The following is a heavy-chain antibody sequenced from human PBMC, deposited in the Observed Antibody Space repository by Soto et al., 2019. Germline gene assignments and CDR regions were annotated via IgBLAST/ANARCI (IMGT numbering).Heavy chain of an antibody. J-gene: IGHJ6*03. V-gene: IGHV1-18*01. Sequence: QVPLLQSGAEVKKPGASVKVSCKASGYTVTNYGITGVRQAPGQGLEWMGWISAYNGNTHYTQRLQGRVTMTTDTSTSTAYTELRGLRSDDTAVYYCARLRQLVGYFYYYMDVWCKGTTVTVS. CDR2: ISAYNGNT. CDR3: ARLRQLVGYFYYYMDV. CDR1: GYTVTNYG. D-gene: IGHD6-6*01.